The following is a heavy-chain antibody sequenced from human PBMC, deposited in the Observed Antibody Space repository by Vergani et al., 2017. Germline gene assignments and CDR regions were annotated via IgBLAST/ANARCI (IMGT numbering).Heavy chain of an antibody. CDR1: GDSISSGVYY. CDR2: IYSTGRT. CDR3: GRGADFYGLGSRLLDL. D-gene: IGHD3-10*01. V-gene: IGHV4-31*03. J-gene: IGHJ5*02. Sequence: QVQLQESGPGLVKPSQTLSLTCSVSGDSISSGVYYWDWIRQHPGKGLEWIGYIYSTGRTHHNPSLRRRINMSVDTSKNQFSLKLNSVTAADTAVYYCGRGADFYGLGSRLLDLWGQGILVTVSS.